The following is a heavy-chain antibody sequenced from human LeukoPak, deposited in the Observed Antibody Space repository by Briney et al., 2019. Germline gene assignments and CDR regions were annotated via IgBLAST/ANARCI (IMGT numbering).Heavy chain of an antibody. CDR2: INHSGST. CDR3: ARGRIAAAGKDY. Sequence: SETLSLTCAVYGGSFSGYYWSWVRQPPGKGLEWIGEINHSGSTNYNPSLKSRVTISVDTSKNQFSLKLSSVTAADTAVYYCARGRIAAAGKDYWGQGTLVTVSS. V-gene: IGHV4-34*01. J-gene: IGHJ4*02. CDR1: GGSFSGYY. D-gene: IGHD6-13*01.